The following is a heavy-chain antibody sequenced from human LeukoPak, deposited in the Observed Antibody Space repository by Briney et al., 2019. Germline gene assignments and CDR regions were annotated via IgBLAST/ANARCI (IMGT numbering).Heavy chain of an antibody. CDR1: GFTFSSYA. Sequence: PGGSLRLSCAASGFTFSSYAMSWVRQAPGKGLEWVSAISGSGGSTCYADSVKGRFTISRDNSKNTLYLQMNSLRAEDTAVYYCAKRRHDSSGYYRYWGQGTLVTVSS. J-gene: IGHJ4*02. V-gene: IGHV3-23*01. D-gene: IGHD3-22*01. CDR3: AKRRHDSSGYYRY. CDR2: ISGSGGST.